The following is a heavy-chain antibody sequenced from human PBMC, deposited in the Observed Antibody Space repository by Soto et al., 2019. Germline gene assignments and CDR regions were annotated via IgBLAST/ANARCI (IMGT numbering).Heavy chain of an antibody. CDR2: INHSGST. CDR1: GGSFSGYY. J-gene: IGHJ5*02. D-gene: IGHD5-12*01. Sequence: SETLSLTCAVYGGSFSGYYWSWIRQPPGKGLEWIGEINHSGSTNYNPSLKSRVTISVDTSKNQFSLKLSSVTAADTAVYYRAKDGFGDVVATIRAGWFDPWGPGTLVTVSS. V-gene: IGHV4-34*01. CDR3: AKDGFGDVVATIRAGWFDP.